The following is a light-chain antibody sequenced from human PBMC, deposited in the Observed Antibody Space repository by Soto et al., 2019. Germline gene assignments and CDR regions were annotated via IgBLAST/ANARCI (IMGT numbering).Light chain of an antibody. CDR2: RAS. J-gene: IGKJ1*01. CDR3: PEYNSYPWT. Sequence: EIVMTQYPATVATSPGDTATLSCGASQSLGGNLAWYQQKPGQGPRLLIFRASSRATGVPARFSASGSGTEFTLTISSLQPDDFATYYCPEYNSYPWTFCQVAKVAIK. V-gene: IGKV3-15*01. CDR1: QSLGGN.